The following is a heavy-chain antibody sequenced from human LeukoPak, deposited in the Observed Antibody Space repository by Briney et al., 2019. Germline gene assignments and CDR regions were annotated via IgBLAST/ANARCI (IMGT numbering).Heavy chain of an antibody. J-gene: IGHJ3*02. CDR1: GFSFSSYW. V-gene: IGHV3-66*01. CDR2: IYSGGST. D-gene: IGHD3-16*01. CDR3: ARKRIMNAFDI. Sequence: GGSLRLSCAASGFSFSSYWMNWARQAPGKGLEWVSVIYSGGSTYYADSVKGRFTISRDNSKNTLYLQMNSLRAEDTAVYYCARKRIMNAFDIWGQGTMVTVSS.